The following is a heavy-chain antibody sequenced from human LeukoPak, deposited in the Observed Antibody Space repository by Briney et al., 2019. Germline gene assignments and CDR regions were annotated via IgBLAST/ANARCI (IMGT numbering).Heavy chain of an antibody. D-gene: IGHD6-6*01. J-gene: IGHJ4*02. V-gene: IGHV1-2*02. CDR1: GYTFTGYY. CDR3: AKKGIAARTGFDY. Sequence: ASVKVSCKASGYTFTGYYMHWVRQAPGQGLEWMGWINPNSGGTNYAQKFQGRVTMTRDTSISTAYMELSRLRSDDTAVYYCAKKGIAARTGFDYWGQGTLVTVSS. CDR2: INPNSGGT.